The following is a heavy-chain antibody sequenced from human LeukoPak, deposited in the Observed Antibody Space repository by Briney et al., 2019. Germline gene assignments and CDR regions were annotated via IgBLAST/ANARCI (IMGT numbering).Heavy chain of an antibody. CDR3: ARGVYRGFIIPSAYYHMDV. D-gene: IGHD3-10*01. V-gene: IGHV4-59*01. Sequence: SETLSLTCDVSGDSISGYYWIWIRQPPGKGLEWIGYIFNIGTTDYNPSLKSRVTMSVDTSKNQFSLKLSPVTAADTAVYYCARGVYRGFIIPSAYYHMDVWGKGTTVTVSS. J-gene: IGHJ6*03. CDR1: GDSISGYY. CDR2: IFNIGTT.